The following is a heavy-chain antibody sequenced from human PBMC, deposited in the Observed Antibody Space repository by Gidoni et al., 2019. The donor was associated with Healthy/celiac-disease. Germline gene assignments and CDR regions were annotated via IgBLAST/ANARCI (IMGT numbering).Heavy chain of an antibody. D-gene: IGHD2-21*02. Sequence: EVQLVQSGAEVKKPGESLKISCTGSGDSVTSDCIGWVRQMPGKGLEWMGIIYPGDSDTRYSPSFPGQVTISADKSISTAYLQWSSLKASDTAMYYCASRSRGNSLLVSLDWFDPWGQGTLVTVSS. CDR1: GDSVTSDC. J-gene: IGHJ5*02. CDR3: ASRSRGNSLLVSLDWFDP. CDR2: IYPGDSDT. V-gene: IGHV5-51*01.